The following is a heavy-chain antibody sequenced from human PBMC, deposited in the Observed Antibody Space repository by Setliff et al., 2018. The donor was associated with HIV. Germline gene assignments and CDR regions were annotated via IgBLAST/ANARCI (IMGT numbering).Heavy chain of an antibody. V-gene: IGHV1-46*01. CDR2: INTSGGSA. D-gene: IGHD6-19*01. Sequence: ASVKVSCKASGYTFTTYPMHWVRQAPGQGLEWMGVINTSGGSAGYAEKFRGRVTMTRDTSTNTVYMDLRNLRSEDTAAYYCARNQGDSSGWYAGDFWGHGTLVTVS. CDR3: ARNQGDSSGWYAGDF. CDR1: GYTFTTYP. J-gene: IGHJ4*01.